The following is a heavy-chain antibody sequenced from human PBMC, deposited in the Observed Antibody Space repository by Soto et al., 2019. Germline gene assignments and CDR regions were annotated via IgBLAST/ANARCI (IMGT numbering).Heavy chain of an antibody. V-gene: IGHV3-23*01. J-gene: IGHJ6*02. Sequence: PGGSLRLSCAASGFPFSMFAMNWVRQAPGKGLEWVSGIRGSGGGTYYADSVKGRFTISRDDSRNMLYLEMNTLRGEDTAVYYCAKASGRVHYGMHVWGQGTTVTV. CDR3: AKASGRVHYGMHV. CDR2: IRGSGGGT. D-gene: IGHD3-10*01. CDR1: GFPFSMFA.